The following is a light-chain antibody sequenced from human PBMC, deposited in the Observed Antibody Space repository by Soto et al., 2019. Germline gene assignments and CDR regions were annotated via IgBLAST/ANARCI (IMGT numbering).Light chain of an antibody. J-gene: IGLJ1*01. CDR1: SSNIGSNT. V-gene: IGLV1-44*01. CDR3: QSYDDTLSGSWV. Sequence: QSVLTQPPSASGTPGQRVTISCSGSSSNIGSNTVNWYQQLPGTAPKLLISVNNKRPSGVPDRFSGSKSGTSASLAITGLGPEDEADYYCQSYDDTLSGSWVFGTGTKVTVL. CDR2: VNN.